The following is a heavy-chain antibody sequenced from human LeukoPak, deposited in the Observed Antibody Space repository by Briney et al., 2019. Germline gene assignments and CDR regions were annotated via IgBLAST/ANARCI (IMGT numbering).Heavy chain of an antibody. CDR2: VSYSGTA. J-gene: IGHJ4*02. CDR1: GGSISSSSYS. D-gene: IGHD3-3*01. CDR3: VRDARGGFWRIIDY. Sequence: SSETLSLTCTVSGGSISSSSYSWGWVRQPPGKGLEWIGSVSYSGTAYYKSSLQSRVTISVDTSKNQFSLRVSAVTAADTAVYYCVRDARGGFWRIIDYWGQGTLVTVSS. V-gene: IGHV4-39*07.